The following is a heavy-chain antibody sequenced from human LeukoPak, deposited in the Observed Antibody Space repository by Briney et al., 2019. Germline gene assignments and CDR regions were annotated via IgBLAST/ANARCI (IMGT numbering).Heavy chain of an antibody. J-gene: IGHJ4*02. D-gene: IGHD2-15*01. CDR2: ISYDGSNK. V-gene: IGHV3-30*18. CDR3: AKASCSGGSCYSGY. Sequence: GGSLRLSCAASGFTFSSYGMHWVRQAPGKGLEWVAVISYDGSNKYYADSVKGRFTISRDNSKNTLYLQMNSLRAEDTAVYYCAKASCSGGSCYSGYWGQGTLVTVSS. CDR1: GFTFSSYG.